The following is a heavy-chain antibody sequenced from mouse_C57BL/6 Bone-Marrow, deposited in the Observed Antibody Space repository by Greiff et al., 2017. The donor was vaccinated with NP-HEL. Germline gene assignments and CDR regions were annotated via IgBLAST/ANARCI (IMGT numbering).Heavy chain of an antibody. Sequence: EVQLVESGGGLVKPGGSLKLSCAASGFTFSSYTMSWVRQTPEKRLEWVATISGGGGNTYYPDSVKGLFTISRDNAKNTLYLQMSILRSEDTALYYCARRGNYEFFFAYSGQGTLVTVSA. V-gene: IGHV5-9*01. CDR2: ISGGGGNT. CDR3: ARRGNYEFFFAY. J-gene: IGHJ3*01. CDR1: GFTFSSYT. D-gene: IGHD1-1*01.